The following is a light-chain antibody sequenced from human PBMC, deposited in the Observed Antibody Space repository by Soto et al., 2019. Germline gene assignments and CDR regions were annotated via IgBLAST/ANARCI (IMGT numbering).Light chain of an antibody. CDR2: NVR. Sequence: QSALTPPASVSGSPGQSITISCTGTSSDVVGYDYVSWYQQHPGKAPKLMIYNVRNRPSGVSNRFSGSNAGNTASLTISGLEGEDEAAYYCSSYTSSSTVVFGGGTKVAVL. CDR1: SSDVVGYDY. V-gene: IGLV2-14*01. CDR3: SSYTSSSTVV. J-gene: IGLJ2*01.